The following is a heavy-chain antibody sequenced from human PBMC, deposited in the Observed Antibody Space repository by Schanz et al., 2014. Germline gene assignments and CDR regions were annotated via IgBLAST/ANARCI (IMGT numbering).Heavy chain of an antibody. D-gene: IGHD1-26*01. CDR1: GYTFTRSG. CDR2: IGGSDGNT. Sequence: QVQLVQSGGEVKTPGASVKVSCKASGYTFTRSGISWVRQAPGQGLEWMGWIGGSDGNTNFSQKLHGRVTMTTDTSSSTVYMALRSLTSDESAVYYCARDRDQWDGNYLDSWGQGTLVTVSS. V-gene: IGHV1-18*01. J-gene: IGHJ4*02. CDR3: ARDRDQWDGNYLDS.